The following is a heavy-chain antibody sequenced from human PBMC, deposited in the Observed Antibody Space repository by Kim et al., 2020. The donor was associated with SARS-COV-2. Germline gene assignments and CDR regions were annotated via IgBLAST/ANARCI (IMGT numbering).Heavy chain of an antibody. D-gene: IGHD3-3*01. CDR2: ISYDGSNK. V-gene: IGHV3-30*18. J-gene: IGHJ5*02. CDR3: AYDFWSGYLLVSDP. Sequence: GGSLRLSCAASGFTFSSYGMHWVRQAPGKGLEWVAVISYDGSNKYYADSVKGRFTISRDNSKNTLYLQMNSLRAEDTAVYYCAYDFWSGYLLVSDPWGQG. CDR1: GFTFSSYG.